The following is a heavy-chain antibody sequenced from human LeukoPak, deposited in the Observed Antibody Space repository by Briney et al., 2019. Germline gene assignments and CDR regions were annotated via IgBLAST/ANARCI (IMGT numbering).Heavy chain of an antibody. Sequence: SETLSLTCTVSGGSISSYYWSWIRQPPGKGLAWIGYIYYSGSTNYNPSLKSRVTISVDTSKNQFSLKLSSVTAADTAVYYCARDSWFGELSSNYYYYGMDVWGQGTTVTVSS. J-gene: IGHJ6*02. CDR2: IYYSGST. CDR1: GGSISSYY. D-gene: IGHD3-10*01. V-gene: IGHV4-59*01. CDR3: ARDSWFGELSSNYYYYGMDV.